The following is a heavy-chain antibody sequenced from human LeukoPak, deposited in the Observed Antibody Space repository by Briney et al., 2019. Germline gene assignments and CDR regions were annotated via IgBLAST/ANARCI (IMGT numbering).Heavy chain of an antibody. D-gene: IGHD2-15*01. Sequence: AASVKVSCKASGYTFTGYYMHWVRQAPGQGLEWMGWINPNSGGTNYAQKFQGRVTMTRDTSISTAYMELSRLRSDDTAVYYCARESPPYCSGGSCYVSPLGYWGQGTLVTVSS. J-gene: IGHJ4*02. V-gene: IGHV1-2*02. CDR2: INPNSGGT. CDR1: GYTFTGYY. CDR3: ARESPPYCSGGSCYVSPLGY.